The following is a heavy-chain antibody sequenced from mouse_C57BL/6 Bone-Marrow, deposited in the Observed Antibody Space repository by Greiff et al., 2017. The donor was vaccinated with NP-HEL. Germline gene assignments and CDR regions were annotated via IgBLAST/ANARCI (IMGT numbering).Heavy chain of an antibody. D-gene: IGHD2-3*01. CDR3: ARWLLLPGYFDY. V-gene: IGHV1-69*01. Sequence: QVQLKQPGAELVMPGASVKLSCKASGYTFTSYWMHWVKQRPGQGLEWIGEIDPSDSYTNYNQKFKGKSTLTVDKSSSTAYMQLSSLTSEDSAVYYCARWLLLPGYFDYWGQGTTLTVSS. CDR1: GYTFTSYW. J-gene: IGHJ2*01. CDR2: IDPSDSYT.